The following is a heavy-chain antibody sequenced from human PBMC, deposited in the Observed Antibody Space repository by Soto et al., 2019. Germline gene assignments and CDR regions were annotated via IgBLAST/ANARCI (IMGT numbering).Heavy chain of an antibody. J-gene: IGHJ6*02. CDR1: GYTFTSYA. V-gene: IGHV1-3*01. CDR3: ARGGGMGQLAYYYYGMDV. D-gene: IGHD6-6*01. CDR2: INAGNGNT. Sequence: QVQLVQSGAEVKKPGASVKVSCKASGYTFTSYAMHWVRQAPGQRLEWMGWINAGNGNTKYSQKFQGRVTFTRDTSASTAYMELSSLRSEDTAVYYCARGGGMGQLAYYYYGMDVWGQGTTVTVSS.